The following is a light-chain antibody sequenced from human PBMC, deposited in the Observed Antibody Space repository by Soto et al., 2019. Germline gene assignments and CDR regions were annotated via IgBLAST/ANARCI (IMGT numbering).Light chain of an antibody. CDR3: QQRNTWPPIT. CDR1: QSVSNF. CDR2: DAS. V-gene: IGKV3-11*01. Sequence: EIVSTQSPATLSLSPGERASLTCRASQSVSNFLAWYQHKPCQAHRLLVYDASVRATGVPARFSGSGSGTDFSLTISSLEPEDFALYYCQQRNTWPPITFGQGTRLEIK. J-gene: IGKJ5*01.